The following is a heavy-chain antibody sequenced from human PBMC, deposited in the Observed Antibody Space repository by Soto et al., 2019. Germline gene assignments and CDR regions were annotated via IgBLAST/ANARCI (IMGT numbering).Heavy chain of an antibody. CDR1: GYTFTSYD. V-gene: IGHV1-8*01. CDR3: ARAPVLLWFGELLSYYYMDV. CDR2: MNPNSGNT. Sequence: GASVKVSCKASGYTFTSYDINWVRQATGQGLERMGWMNPNSGNTGYAQKFQGRVTMTRNTSISTAYMELSSLRSEDTAVYYCARAPVLLWFGELLSYYYMDVWGKGTTVTVSS. J-gene: IGHJ6*03. D-gene: IGHD3-10*01.